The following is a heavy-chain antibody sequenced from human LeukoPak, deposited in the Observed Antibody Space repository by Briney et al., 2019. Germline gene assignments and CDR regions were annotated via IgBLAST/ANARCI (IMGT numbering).Heavy chain of an antibody. J-gene: IGHJ4*02. Sequence: SETLSLTCAVYGGSFSGYYWSWIRQPPGKGLEWIGEINHSGSTNYNPSLKSRVTISVDTSKNQFSLKLSSVTAADTAVYYCATPDTAMVLSFGYWGQGTLVTVSS. CDR1: GGSFSGYY. D-gene: IGHD5-18*01. CDR2: INHSGST. CDR3: ATPDTAMVLSFGY. V-gene: IGHV4-34*01.